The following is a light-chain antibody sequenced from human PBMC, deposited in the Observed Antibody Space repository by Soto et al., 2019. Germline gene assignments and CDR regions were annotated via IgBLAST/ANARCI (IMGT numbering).Light chain of an antibody. V-gene: IGLV2-8*01. J-gene: IGLJ1*01. CDR1: RSDVGAYNF. CDR2: EVS. CDR3: CSYVCGNNYV. Sequence: QSVLTQPPSASGSPGQSVTISCTGTRSDVGAYNFVSWYQQHPGKAPKLMIYEVSKRPSGVPARFSGSKSGNTASLTVSGLQAEDEADYYCCSYVCGNNYVFGTGTKVTV.